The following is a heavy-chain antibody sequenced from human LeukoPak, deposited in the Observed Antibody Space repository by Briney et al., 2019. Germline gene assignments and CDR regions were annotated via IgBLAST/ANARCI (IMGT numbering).Heavy chain of an antibody. V-gene: IGHV1-8*03. CDR1: GYTFTSYD. CDR2: MNPNSGNT. D-gene: IGHD2-2*01. J-gene: IGHJ5*02. Sequence: ASVKVSCKASGYTFTSYDINWVRQATGQGLEWMGWMNPNSGNTGYAQKFQGRVTITRNTSISTAYMELSSLRSEDTAVYYCARTLGCSSTSCKSWFDPWGQGTLVTVSS. CDR3: ARTLGCSSTSCKSWFDP.